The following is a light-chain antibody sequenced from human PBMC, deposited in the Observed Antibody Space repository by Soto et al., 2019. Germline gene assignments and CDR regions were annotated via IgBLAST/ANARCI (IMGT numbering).Light chain of an antibody. CDR2: GAS. V-gene: IGKV3-15*01. J-gene: IGKJ1*01. CDR3: QQHNNWPPWT. Sequence: EIVMTQSPATLSVSPGERATLSSRASQSVSSNLAWYQQKPGQAPRLLMYGASTRATGIPDRFSGSGSGTEFTLTISSLQSEDFAVYYCQQHNNWPPWTFGQGTKVEIK. CDR1: QSVSSN.